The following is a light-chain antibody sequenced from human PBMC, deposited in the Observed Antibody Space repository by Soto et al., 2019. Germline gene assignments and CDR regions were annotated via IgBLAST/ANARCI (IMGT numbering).Light chain of an antibody. Sequence: EIVMTQSPATLSVSPGERATLSCRASQSVSSNLAWYQQKPGQAPRLLIYGASTRATGIPDRFSGSASGTDFTLTISRLEPEDFAVYYCQQYGTSPRTFGQGTRV. J-gene: IGKJ1*01. CDR1: QSVSSN. CDR2: GAS. V-gene: IGKV3-15*01. CDR3: QQYGTSPRT.